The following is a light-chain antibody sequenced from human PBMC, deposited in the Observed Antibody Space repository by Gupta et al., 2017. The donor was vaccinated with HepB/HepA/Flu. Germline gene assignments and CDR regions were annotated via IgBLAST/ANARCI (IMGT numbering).Light chain of an antibody. CDR2: LEGSGSY. CDR3: ETGDSKV. V-gene: IGLV4-60*03. CDR1: SGHSSYI. J-gene: IGLJ2*01. Sequence: PVLTQSSSASAYLGSSVKLTCTLSSGHSSYIIAWHQQQPGKAPRYLMKLEGSGSYNKGSGVPDRFSGSSSGADRYLTIANLKSEDEADYYCETGDSKVFGGGTKLTVL.